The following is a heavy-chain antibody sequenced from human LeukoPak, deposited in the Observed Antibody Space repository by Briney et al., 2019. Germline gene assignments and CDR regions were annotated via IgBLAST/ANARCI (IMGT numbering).Heavy chain of an antibody. CDR1: DYSITSGYY. V-gene: IGHV4-38-2*02. J-gene: IGHJ6*04. CDR2: IYHSGNT. D-gene: IGHD3-10*02. CDR3: AELGITMIGGV. Sequence: PSETLSLTCTVSDYSITSGYYWGWIRQPPGKGLEWIGSIYHSGSIYHSGNTYYNPSLKGRVTMSVDTSKNQFSLKLSSVTAADTAVYYCAELGITMIGGVWGKGTTVTISS.